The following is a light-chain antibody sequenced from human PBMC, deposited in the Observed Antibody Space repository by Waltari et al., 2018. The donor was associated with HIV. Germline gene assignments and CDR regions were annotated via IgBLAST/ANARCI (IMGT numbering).Light chain of an antibody. Sequence: QSVLTQPPSASATPGQRVAISCSGTGQDIGSNVVSWYQLLPGTTPKLLISWDDQRPSGVPDRFSGSKSDSSASLAVTDLRSEDEGEYFCSTWDNSLGTYIFGGGTKLTVL. CDR2: WDD. CDR1: GQDIGSNV. CDR3: STWDNSLGTYI. J-gene: IGLJ2*01. V-gene: IGLV1-47*01.